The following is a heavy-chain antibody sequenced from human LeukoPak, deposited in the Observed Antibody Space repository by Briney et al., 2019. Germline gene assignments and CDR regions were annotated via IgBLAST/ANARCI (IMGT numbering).Heavy chain of an antibody. D-gene: IGHD2-8*01. CDR3: AREANDPEGFVYYYYMDV. V-gene: IGHV3-7*01. CDR2: IKQDGSEK. J-gene: IGHJ6*03. CDR1: GFTFSSYW. Sequence: GGSLRLSCAASGFTFSSYWMSWVRQAPGKGLEWVANIKQDGSEKYYVDSVKGRFTISRDNAKNSLYLQMNSLRAEDTAVYYCAREANDPEGFVYYYYMDVWGKGTTVTISS.